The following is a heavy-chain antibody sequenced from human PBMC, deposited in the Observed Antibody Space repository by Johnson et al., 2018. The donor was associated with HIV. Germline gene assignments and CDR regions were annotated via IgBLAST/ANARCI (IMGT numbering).Heavy chain of an antibody. CDR3: AKVSREARLGDPFDI. V-gene: IGHV3-30*04. CDR1: GFTFSSYA. J-gene: IGHJ3*02. Sequence: VQLVESGGGVVQPGRSLRVSSTASGFTFSSYAMHWVRQAPGKGLEWVAVISYDGSNKDYADSVKGRFTISRDNSKNTLYLQMHSLRAEDTAVYYCAKVSREARLGDPFDIWGQGTMVTVSS. D-gene: IGHD1-26*01. CDR2: ISYDGSNK.